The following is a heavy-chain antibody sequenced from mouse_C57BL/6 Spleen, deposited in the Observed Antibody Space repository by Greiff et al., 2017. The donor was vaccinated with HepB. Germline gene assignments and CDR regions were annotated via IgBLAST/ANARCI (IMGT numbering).Heavy chain of an antibody. CDR2: IYPGDGDT. Sequence: VQLQQSGPELVKPGASVKISCKASGYAFSSSWMNWVKQRPGKGLEWIGRIYPGDGDTNYNGKFKGKATLTADKSSSTAYMQLSSLTSEDSAVYFCARDGYYEDAMDYWGQGTSVTVSS. V-gene: IGHV1-82*01. J-gene: IGHJ4*01. D-gene: IGHD2-3*01. CDR3: ARDGYYEDAMDY. CDR1: GYAFSSSW.